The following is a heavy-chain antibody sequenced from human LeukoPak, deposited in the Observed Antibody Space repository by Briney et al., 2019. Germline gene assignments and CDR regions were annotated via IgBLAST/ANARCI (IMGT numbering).Heavy chain of an antibody. Sequence: PSETLSLTCTVSGGSISSGGYYWSWIRQHPGKGLEWIGYIYYSGSTYYNPSLKSRVTISVDTSKNQSSLKLSSVTAADTAVYYCASTYDSSGYTIDYWGQGTLVTVSS. J-gene: IGHJ4*02. D-gene: IGHD3-22*01. CDR2: IYYSGST. V-gene: IGHV4-31*03. CDR3: ASTYDSSGYTIDY. CDR1: GGSISSGGYY.